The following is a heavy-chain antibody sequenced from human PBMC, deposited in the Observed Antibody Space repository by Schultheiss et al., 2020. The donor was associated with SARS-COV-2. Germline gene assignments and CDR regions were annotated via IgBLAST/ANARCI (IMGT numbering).Heavy chain of an antibody. CDR2: ISSSGSTI. J-gene: IGHJ4*02. Sequence: GGSLRLSCAASGFTFDDYAMHWVRQAPGKGLEWVSYISSSGSTIYYADSVKGRFTISRDNAKNSLYLQMNSLRAEDTAVYYCARDQVGATTGGDYWGQGTLVTVSS. D-gene: IGHD1-26*01. CDR3: ARDQVGATTGGDY. CDR1: GFTFDDYA. V-gene: IGHV3-48*03.